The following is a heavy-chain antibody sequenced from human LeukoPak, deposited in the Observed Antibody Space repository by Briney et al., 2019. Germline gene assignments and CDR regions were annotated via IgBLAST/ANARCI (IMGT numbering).Heavy chain of an antibody. Sequence: HPGGSLRLSCAASGFTFSRYWMHWVRQAPGKGLVWVSRINSDGSTTSHADSVKGRFTISRDNAKNTLYLQMNSLRAEDTGVYFCARETSAWHDYWGQGTLVTVSS. CDR1: GFTFSRYW. CDR3: ARETSAWHDY. D-gene: IGHD6-19*01. J-gene: IGHJ4*02. V-gene: IGHV3-74*01. CDR2: INSDGSTT.